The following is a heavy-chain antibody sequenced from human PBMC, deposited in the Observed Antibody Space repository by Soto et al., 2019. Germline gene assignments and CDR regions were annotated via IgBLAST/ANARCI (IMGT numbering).Heavy chain of an antibody. CDR3: ARERYSSSWFFDY. D-gene: IGHD6-13*01. CDR2: IYYSGST. J-gene: IGHJ4*02. CDR1: GGSISSGGYY. V-gene: IGHV4-31*03. Sequence: PSETLSLTCTVSGGSISSGGYYWSWIRQHPGKGLEWIGYIYYSGSTYYNPSLKSRVTISVDTSKNQFSLKLSSVTAADTAVYYCARERYSSSWFFDYWGQGTLVTVSS.